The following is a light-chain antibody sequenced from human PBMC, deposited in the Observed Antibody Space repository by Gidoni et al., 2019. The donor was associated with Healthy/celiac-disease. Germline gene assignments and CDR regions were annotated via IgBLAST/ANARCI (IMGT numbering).Light chain of an antibody. CDR1: QSLLHSNGYNY. J-gene: IGKJ3*01. V-gene: IGKV2-28*01. CDR2: LGS. Sequence: DIVMTQSPLSLPVTPGEPASIPCRSSQSLLHSNGYNYLDWYLQKPGQSPQLLIYLGSNRASGVPYRFSGSGSGTDFTLKISRVEAEDVGVYYCMQALQTPFTFGPGTKVDIK. CDR3: MQALQTPFT.